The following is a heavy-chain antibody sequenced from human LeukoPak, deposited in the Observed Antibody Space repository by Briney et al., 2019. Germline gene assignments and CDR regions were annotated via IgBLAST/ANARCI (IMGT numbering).Heavy chain of an antibody. V-gene: IGHV3-7*01. CDR2: IQPDGSAQ. D-gene: IGHD3-16*01. Sequence: GGSLRLSCVASGFAFSRSWMSWVRQAPGKGLEWVGNIQPDGSAQYPVDSVKGRFTISRDNSRNSLFLQMSSLRVEDTAVYYCASQSFARFDPWGQGTLVTVSS. CDR3: ASQSFARFDP. CDR1: GFAFSRSW. J-gene: IGHJ5*02.